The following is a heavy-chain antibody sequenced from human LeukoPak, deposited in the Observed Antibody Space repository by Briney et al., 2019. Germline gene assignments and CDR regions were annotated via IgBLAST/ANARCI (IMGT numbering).Heavy chain of an antibody. J-gene: IGHJ4*02. CDR3: AKDLGYNWNPFS. V-gene: IGHV3-23*01. Sequence: GGSLRLSCAASGFTFSSYAMTWVRQAPGKGLEWVSTVSGSGTSTYYADSDKGRFTISRDSSKNTLYLQMNSLRAEDTAVYYCAKDLGYNWNPFSWGQGTLVTVSS. D-gene: IGHD1-20*01. CDR2: VSGSGTST. CDR1: GFTFSSYA.